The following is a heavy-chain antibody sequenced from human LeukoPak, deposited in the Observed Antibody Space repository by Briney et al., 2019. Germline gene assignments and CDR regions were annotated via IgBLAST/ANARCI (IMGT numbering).Heavy chain of an antibody. J-gene: IGHJ4*02. CDR3: AKDSYDSSGSRYDY. D-gene: IGHD3-22*01. V-gene: IGHV3-23*01. CDR1: GFTFSSYA. CDR2: ISGGGGST. Sequence: GGSLRLSCSASGFTFSSYAMSWVRQAPGVGLEWVSAISGGGGSTWYADSVKGRFTISRDNSKSTLYMQMNSLRAEDTAVYYCAKDSYDSSGSRYDYWGQGTLVTVSS.